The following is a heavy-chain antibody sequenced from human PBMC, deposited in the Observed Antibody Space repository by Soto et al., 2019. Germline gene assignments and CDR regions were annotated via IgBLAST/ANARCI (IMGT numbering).Heavy chain of an antibody. CDR3: ARGLGGRMDD. CDR2: IIPILGET. V-gene: IGHV1-69*08. Sequence: QVQLVQSGAEVKKPGSSVRVSCKASGTIFSSYTISWVRQAPGQGLEWMGRIIPILGETNSAQKFQGRVTLXPDKSTTTAYMELNSLRLEYTALYYGARGLGGRMDDWGQGTTVTVSS. CDR1: GTIFSSYT. D-gene: IGHD3-16*01. J-gene: IGHJ6*02.